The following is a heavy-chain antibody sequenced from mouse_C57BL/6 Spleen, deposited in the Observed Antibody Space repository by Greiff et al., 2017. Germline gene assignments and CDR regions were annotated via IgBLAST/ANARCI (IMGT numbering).Heavy chain of an antibody. Sequence: EVMLVESGGGLVKPGGSLKLSCAASGFTFSSYAMSWVRQTPEKRLEWVATISDGGSYTYYPDNVKGRFTISRDNAKNNLYLQMSHLKSEDTAMYYCARAELGRMDYWGQGTSVTVSS. D-gene: IGHD4-1*01. CDR1: GFTFSSYA. CDR3: ARAELGRMDY. V-gene: IGHV5-4*03. CDR2: ISDGGSYT. J-gene: IGHJ4*01.